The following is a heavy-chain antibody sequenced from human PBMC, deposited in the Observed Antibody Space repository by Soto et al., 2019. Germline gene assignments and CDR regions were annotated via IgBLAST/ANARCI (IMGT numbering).Heavy chain of an antibody. V-gene: IGHV3-30*18. CDR1: GFTFSSNG. Sequence: GGSLRLSCAASGFTFSSNGMHWVRQAPGKGLEWVAVISYDGSNKYYADSVKGRFTISRDNSKNTLYVQMNSLRAEDTAVYYCAKDGGYCSGGSCWSIDYWGQGTLVTVSS. J-gene: IGHJ4*02. D-gene: IGHD2-15*01. CDR3: AKDGGYCSGGSCWSIDY. CDR2: ISYDGSNK.